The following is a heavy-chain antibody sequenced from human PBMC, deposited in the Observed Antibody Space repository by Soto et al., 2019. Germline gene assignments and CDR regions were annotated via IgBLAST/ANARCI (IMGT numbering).Heavy chain of an antibody. Sequence: GASVKVSCKASGYTFTSYAMHWVRQAPGQRLEWMGWINAGNGNTKYSQKFQGRVTITRDTSASTAYMELSSLRSEDTAVYYCAREATGGPTLDCSGGSCYSRYYYYGMDVWGQGTTVTVSS. V-gene: IGHV1-3*01. CDR1: GYTFTSYA. CDR3: AREATGGPTLDCSGGSCYSRYYYYGMDV. CDR2: INAGNGNT. D-gene: IGHD2-15*01. J-gene: IGHJ6*02.